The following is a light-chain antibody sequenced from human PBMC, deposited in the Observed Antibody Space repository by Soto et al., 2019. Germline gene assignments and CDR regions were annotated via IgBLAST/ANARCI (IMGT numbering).Light chain of an antibody. J-gene: IGLJ2*01. CDR1: SGHSNYA. V-gene: IGLV4-69*01. CDR3: QAWGTGLYVV. CDR2: LNSDGSH. Sequence: QLVLTQSPSASASLGASVKLTCTLSSGHSNYAIAWHQQQPEKGPRYLMKLNSDGSHSKGDGIPDRFSGSSSGAERYLAISSLQSEDEAGYYCQAWGTGLYVVFGGGTKLTVL.